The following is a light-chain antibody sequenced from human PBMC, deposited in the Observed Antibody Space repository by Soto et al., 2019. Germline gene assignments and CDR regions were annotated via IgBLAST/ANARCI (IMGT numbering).Light chain of an antibody. CDR2: AVT. V-gene: IGLV2-8*01. J-gene: IGLJ1*01. CDR1: SSDGGGQNY. Sequence: QSALTQPPSASGSPGQSVAISCTGTSSDGGGQNYVSWYQQHPGKDPKLIIYAVTERPSGVPDRFSGSKSGNTASLTVSGLQTEDEADYYCSSHAGNNNYVFGTGTKLTVL. CDR3: SSHAGNNNYV.